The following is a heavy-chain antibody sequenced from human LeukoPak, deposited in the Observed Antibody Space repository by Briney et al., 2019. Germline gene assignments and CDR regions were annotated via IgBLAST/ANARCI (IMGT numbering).Heavy chain of an antibody. CDR3: ARLVYSSGWYRLDY. Sequence: ETLSLTCAVSGGSISSGGYSWSWIRQPPGKGLEWIGYIYYSGSTNYNPSLKSRVTISVDTSKNQFSLKLSSVTAADTAVYYCARLVYSSGWYRLDYWGQGTLVTVSS. CDR1: GGSISSGGYS. D-gene: IGHD6-19*01. CDR2: IYYSGST. V-gene: IGHV4-61*08. J-gene: IGHJ4*02.